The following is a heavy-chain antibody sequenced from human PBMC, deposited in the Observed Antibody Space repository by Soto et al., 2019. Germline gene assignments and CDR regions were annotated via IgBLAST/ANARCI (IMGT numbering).Heavy chain of an antibody. V-gene: IGHV1-69*12. Sequence: QVQLVQSGAEVKKPGSSVKVSCKASGGTFSSYAISWVRQAPGQGLEWMGGIIPIFGTANYAQKFQGRVTITADESTSRADVELGSLRSEDTAVYYCAREGAPYYDSSGYYRFDYWGQGTLVTVSS. CDR2: IIPIFGTA. CDR3: AREGAPYYDSSGYYRFDY. J-gene: IGHJ4*02. CDR1: GGTFSSYA. D-gene: IGHD3-22*01.